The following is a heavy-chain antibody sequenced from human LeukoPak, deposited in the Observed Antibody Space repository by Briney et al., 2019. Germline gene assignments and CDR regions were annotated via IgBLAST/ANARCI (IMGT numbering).Heavy chain of an antibody. V-gene: IGHV3-48*01. J-gene: IGHJ4*02. CDR2: ISSSSSTI. Sequence: PGGSLRLSCAASGFTFSGFSMNWVRQAPGKGLEWVSDISSSSSTIYYADSVKGRFTISRDNAKNSLYLQMNSLRAEDTAVYYCAREPGYSYGYSDYWGQGTLVTVSS. CDR1: GFTFSGFS. CDR3: AREPGYSYGYSDY. D-gene: IGHD5-18*01.